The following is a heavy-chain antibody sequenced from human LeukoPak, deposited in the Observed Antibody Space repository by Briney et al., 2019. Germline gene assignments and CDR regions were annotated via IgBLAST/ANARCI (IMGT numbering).Heavy chain of an antibody. Sequence: GGSLRLSCAASGFTFSSYAMSWVRQAPGKGLEWVSSISSNGNSISYADSVKGRFTISRDNAKNSLYLQVNSLRAEDTAVYYCARGANVNVFDIWGQGTMVTVSS. CDR1: GFTFSSYA. CDR2: ISSNGNSI. V-gene: IGHV3-21*01. J-gene: IGHJ3*02. CDR3: ARGANVNVFDI.